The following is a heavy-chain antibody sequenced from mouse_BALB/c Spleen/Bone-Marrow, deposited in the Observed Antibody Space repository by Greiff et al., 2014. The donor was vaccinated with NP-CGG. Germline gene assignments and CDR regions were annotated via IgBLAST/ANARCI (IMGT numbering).Heavy chain of an antibody. CDR1: GFNIKDTY. CDR3: CELGFFGY. Sequence: VQLQQSGAELVKPGASVKLSCTASGFNIKDTYMHWVKQRPEQGLEWIGRIDPANGNTKYDPKFQGKATITADTSSNTAYLQLWNLASGDTAVYYWCELGFFGYWGQGTLLTVSA. V-gene: IGHV14-3*02. J-gene: IGHJ3*01. CDR2: IDPANGNT.